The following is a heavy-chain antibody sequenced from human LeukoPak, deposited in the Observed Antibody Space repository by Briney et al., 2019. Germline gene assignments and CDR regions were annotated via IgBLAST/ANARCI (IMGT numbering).Heavy chain of an antibody. CDR3: ARVRDDLLPIFDY. J-gene: IGHJ4*02. Sequence: GGSLRLSCAASGFTFSSYWMHWVRQAPGKGLVWVSRINGDGSSTSYADSVKGRFTISRDNAKNTLYLQMNSLRAEDTAVYYCARVRDDLLPIFDYWGQGTLVTVSS. D-gene: IGHD3-22*01. CDR2: INGDGSST. V-gene: IGHV3-74*01. CDR1: GFTFSSYW.